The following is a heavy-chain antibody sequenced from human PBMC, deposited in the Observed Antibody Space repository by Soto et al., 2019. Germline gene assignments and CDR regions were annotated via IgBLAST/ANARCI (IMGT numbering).Heavy chain of an antibody. CDR3: ARGMGYGKYYFDY. J-gene: IGHJ4*02. V-gene: IGHV4-34*01. CDR1: GGSFSGYY. D-gene: IGHD5-12*01. Sequence: QVQLQQWGAGLLKPSETLSLTCAVYGGSFSGYYWSWIRQPPGKGLEWIGEINHSGSTNYNPSLKSRVTISVDTSKNQFSLKLSSVTAADTAVYYCARGMGYGKYYFDYWGQGTLVTVSS. CDR2: INHSGST.